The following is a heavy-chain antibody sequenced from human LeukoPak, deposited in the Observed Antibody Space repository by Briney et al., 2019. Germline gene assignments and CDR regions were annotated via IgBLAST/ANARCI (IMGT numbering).Heavy chain of an antibody. V-gene: IGHV3-43*01. D-gene: IGHD2-2*01. CDR2: ISWDGGST. J-gene: IGHJ5*02. CDR1: GFTFDDYT. CDR3: ATDMPGYCSSTSCSDP. Sequence: PGGSLRLSCAASGFTFDDYTMHWGRQAPRKGLEWVSLISWDGGSTYYADSVKGRFTISRDNSKNSLYLQMNSLRTEDTALYYCATDMPGYCSSTSCSDPWGQGTLVTVSS.